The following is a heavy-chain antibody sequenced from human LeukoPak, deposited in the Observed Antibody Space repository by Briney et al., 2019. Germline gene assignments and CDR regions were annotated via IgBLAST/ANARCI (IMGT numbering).Heavy chain of an antibody. CDR2: IWYGGSNK. CDR3: ARENTDIVVVPAAYFDP. J-gene: IGHJ5*02. D-gene: IGHD2-2*01. Sequence: GGSLRLSCAASGFPFNHYYMSWIRQAPGKGLEWVAVIWYGGSNKYYADSVKGRFTISRDNSKNTLYLQMNSLRAEDTAVYYCARENTDIVVVPAAYFDPWGQGTLVTVSS. V-gene: IGHV3-33*08. CDR1: GFPFNHYY.